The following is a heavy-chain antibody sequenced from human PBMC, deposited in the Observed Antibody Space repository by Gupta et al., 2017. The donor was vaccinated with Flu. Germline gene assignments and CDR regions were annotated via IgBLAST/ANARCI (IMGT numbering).Heavy chain of an antibody. CDR3: ARVRYYYDSSGYAFDI. Sequence: QVQLVESGGGVVQPGRSLRPSCAASGFSFSSYGMHWVRQAPGKGLEGVAVIWYDGSNKYYADSVKGRFTISRDNSKNTLYLKMNSLRAEETAVYYCARVRYYYDSSGYAFDIWGQGTMVTVSS. V-gene: IGHV3-33*01. J-gene: IGHJ3*02. D-gene: IGHD3-22*01. CDR1: GFSFSSYG. CDR2: IWYDGSNK.